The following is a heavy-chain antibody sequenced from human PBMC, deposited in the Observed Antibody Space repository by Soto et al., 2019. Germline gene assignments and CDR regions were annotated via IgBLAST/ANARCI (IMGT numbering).Heavy chain of an antibody. CDR1: GDTFTFYS. Sequence: QVQLVQSGAEVKRPGSSVKVSCKASGDTFTFYSINWVRQAPGLGLAWMGRINPILSMSNYAQRFKGRVTMPGDKSTSTAYMKLSSLRSEDTAIYYCASSYGSGYRAFDYWGQGALVTVSS. CDR2: INPILSMS. CDR3: ASSYGSGYRAFDY. D-gene: IGHD3-10*01. V-gene: IGHV1-69*02. J-gene: IGHJ4*02.